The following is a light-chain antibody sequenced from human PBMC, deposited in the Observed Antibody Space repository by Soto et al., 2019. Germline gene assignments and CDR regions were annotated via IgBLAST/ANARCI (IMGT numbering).Light chain of an antibody. Sequence: QSVLTQPASVSGSPGQSITISCTRTSSDEGSNNLVSWYQQHPGKAHKLMIYEVSKRPSGVSNRFSGSKSGNTASMKISKFLAEDEADYYCCSYAGSSTYVFGTGTTVTVL. V-gene: IGLV2-23*02. CDR1: SSDEGSNNL. CDR3: CSYAGSSTYV. CDR2: EVS. J-gene: IGLJ1*01.